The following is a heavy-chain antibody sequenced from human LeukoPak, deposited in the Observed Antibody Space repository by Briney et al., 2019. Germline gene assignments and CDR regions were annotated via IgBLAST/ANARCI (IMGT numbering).Heavy chain of an antibody. J-gene: IGHJ4*02. CDR3: ARGDYYDSIIPQRHQYYFDF. D-gene: IGHD3-22*01. CDR1: GGTFSSYT. CDR2: IIPILGIA. Sequence: GASVTVSCKASGGTFSSYTISWVRQAPGQGLEWMGRIIPILGIANYAQKFQGRVTITTDESTTTAYMELSSLRSEDTAVYYCARGDYYDSIIPQRHQYYFDFWGQGTLVTVSS. V-gene: IGHV1-69*16.